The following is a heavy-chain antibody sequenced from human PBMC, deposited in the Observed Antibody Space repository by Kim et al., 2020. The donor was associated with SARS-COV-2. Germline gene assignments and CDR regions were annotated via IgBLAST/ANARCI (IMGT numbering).Heavy chain of an antibody. V-gene: IGHV3-11*05. J-gene: IGHJ4*02. CDR3: ARDLSYYYGSGSYPLHFDY. D-gene: IGHD3-10*01. Sequence: GRFTISRDNDKNSLYLQMNSLRAEDTAVYYCARDLSYYYGSGSYPLHFDYWGQGTLVTVSS.